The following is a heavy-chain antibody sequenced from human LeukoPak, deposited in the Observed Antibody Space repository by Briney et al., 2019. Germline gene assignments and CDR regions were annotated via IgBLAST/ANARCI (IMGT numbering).Heavy chain of an antibody. Sequence: GGSLRLSCAASGFTFSSAAMSWVRQAPGKGLEWVSSISSSSSYIYYADSVKGRFTISRDNAKNSLYLQMNSLRAEDTAVYYCARVSTAVAGGFDYWGQGTLVTVSS. V-gene: IGHV3-21*01. D-gene: IGHD6-19*01. CDR2: ISSSSSYI. J-gene: IGHJ4*02. CDR1: GFTFSSAA. CDR3: ARVSTAVAGGFDY.